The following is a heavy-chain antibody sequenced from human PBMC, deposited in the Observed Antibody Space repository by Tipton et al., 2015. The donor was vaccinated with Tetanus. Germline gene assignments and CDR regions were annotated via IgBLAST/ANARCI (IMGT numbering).Heavy chain of an antibody. J-gene: IGHJ4*02. CDR2: IYQTDST. CDR1: SVSMRNGGYS. CDR3: VRGRGLGAYSFGFEY. V-gene: IGHV4-30-2*01. D-gene: IGHD5-12*01. Sequence: LRLSCAVSSVSMRNGGYSWSWIRQPPGQGLEWLGYIYQTDSTYYNPSVRSRLTLSIQRSKNQVSLRLSSVTAADTAVYYCVRGRGLGAYSFGFEYWGQGALVTVSS.